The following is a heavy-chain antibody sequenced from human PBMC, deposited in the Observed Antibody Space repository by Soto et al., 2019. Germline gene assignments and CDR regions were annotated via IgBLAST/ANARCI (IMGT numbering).Heavy chain of an antibody. J-gene: IGHJ6*02. CDR2: IYYSGST. D-gene: IGHD4-4*01. V-gene: IGHV4-59*01. Sequence: SETLSLTCTVSGGSISSYYWSWIRQPPGKGLEWIGYIYYSGSTNYNPSLKSRVTISVDTSKNQFSLKLSSVTAADTAVYYCARDNVAVTGVYGMDGWGQGTTVTVSS. CDR3: ARDNVAVTGVYGMDG. CDR1: GGSISSYY.